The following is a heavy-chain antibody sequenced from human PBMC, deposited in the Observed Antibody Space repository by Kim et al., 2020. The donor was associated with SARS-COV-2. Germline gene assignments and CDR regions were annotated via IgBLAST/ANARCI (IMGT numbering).Heavy chain of an antibody. V-gene: IGHV4-31*03. Sequence: SETLSLTCTVSGGSISSGGYYWSWIRQHPGKGLEWIGYIYYSGSTYYNPSLKSRVTISVDTSKNQFSLKLSSVTAADTAVYYCARSREYYYDSSGYYYFDYWGQGTLVTVSS. CDR1: GGSISSGGYY. CDR2: IYYSGST. CDR3: ARSREYYYDSSGYYYFDY. J-gene: IGHJ4*02. D-gene: IGHD3-22*01.